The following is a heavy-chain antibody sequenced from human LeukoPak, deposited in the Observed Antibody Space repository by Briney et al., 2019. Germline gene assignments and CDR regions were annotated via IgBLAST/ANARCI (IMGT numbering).Heavy chain of an antibody. CDR1: EFTFSTYE. V-gene: IGHV3-48*03. Sequence: GGSLRLSCVASEFTFSTYEMNWVRQAPGKGLEWVSYISSSGGTVYYADSVKGRFTISRDNAKNSLYLQMTSLRAEDTAVYYCVRDAQDDERFDPWGQGTLVTVSS. CDR2: ISSSGGTV. D-gene: IGHD1-1*01. J-gene: IGHJ5*02. CDR3: VRDAQDDERFDP.